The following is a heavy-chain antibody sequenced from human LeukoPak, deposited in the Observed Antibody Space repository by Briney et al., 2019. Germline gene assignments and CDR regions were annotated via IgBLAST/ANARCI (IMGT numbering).Heavy chain of an antibody. CDR3: SRITTNGYFEY. V-gene: IGHV3-7*01. D-gene: IGHD1-1*01. CDR2: IRWDDER. J-gene: IGHJ4*02. CDR1: GFTFSRFW. Sequence: GGSLRLSCSASGFTFSRFWMGWVRQAPGKGLEWVASIRWDDERHHVDSVTGRFSVSRDNAKHSLYLQMNSLRAEDTAVYFCSRITTNGYFEYWGQGALVTVSS.